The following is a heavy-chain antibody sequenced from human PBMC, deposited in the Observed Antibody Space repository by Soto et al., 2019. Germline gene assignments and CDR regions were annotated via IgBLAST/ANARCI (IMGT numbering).Heavy chain of an antibody. CDR2: IIPIFGTA. Sequence: QVQLVQSGAEVKKPGSSVKVSCKASGGTFSSYAISWVRQAPGQGLEWMGGIIPIFGTANYAQKFQGRVTITADESTSTAYMELSSLRSEDTAVYYCARPSGYGYANPPDYWYFDLWGRGTLVTVSS. CDR1: GGTFSSYA. V-gene: IGHV1-69*01. J-gene: IGHJ2*01. D-gene: IGHD5-18*01. CDR3: ARPSGYGYANPPDYWYFDL.